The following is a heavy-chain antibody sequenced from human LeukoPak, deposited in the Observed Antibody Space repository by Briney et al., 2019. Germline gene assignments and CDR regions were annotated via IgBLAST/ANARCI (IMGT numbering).Heavy chain of an antibody. CDR1: GGTFSSYA. Sequence: SVKVSCKASGGTFSSYAISWVRQAPGQGLEWMGRIIPILGIANYEQKFQGRVTITADKSTSTAYMELSSLRSEDTAVYYCARDISSSWHSGFDYWGQGTLVTVSS. D-gene: IGHD6-13*01. CDR3: ARDISSSWHSGFDY. CDR2: IIPILGIA. J-gene: IGHJ4*02. V-gene: IGHV1-69*04.